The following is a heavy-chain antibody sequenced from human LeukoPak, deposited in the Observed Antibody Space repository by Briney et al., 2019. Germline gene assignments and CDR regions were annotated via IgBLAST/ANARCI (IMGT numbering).Heavy chain of an antibody. Sequence: PGGSLRLSCAASGFTFISYGMHWVRQAPGKGLEWVAFIRYDGSNKYYADSVKGRFTISRDNSKNTLYLQMNSLRAEDTAVYYCAKDRAAAAGPGYWGQGTLVTVSS. CDR1: GFTFISYG. V-gene: IGHV3-30*02. J-gene: IGHJ4*02. CDR2: IRYDGSNK. D-gene: IGHD6-13*01. CDR3: AKDRAAAAGPGY.